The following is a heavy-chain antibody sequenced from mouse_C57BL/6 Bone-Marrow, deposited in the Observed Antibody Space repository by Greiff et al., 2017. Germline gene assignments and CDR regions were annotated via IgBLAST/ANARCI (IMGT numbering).Heavy chain of an antibody. CDR2: ISYDGSN. Sequence: EVKLQESGPGLVKPSQSLSLTCSVTGYSITSGYYWNWIRQFPGNKLEWMGYISYDGSNNYNPSLKNRISITRDTSKNQFFLKLNSVTTEDTATYYCARGITTGGLDYWGQGTTLTVSS. V-gene: IGHV3-6*01. J-gene: IGHJ2*01. CDR1: GYSITSGYY. CDR3: ARGITTGGLDY. D-gene: IGHD2-4*01.